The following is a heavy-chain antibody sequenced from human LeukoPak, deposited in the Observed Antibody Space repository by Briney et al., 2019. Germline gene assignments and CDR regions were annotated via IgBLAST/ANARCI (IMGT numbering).Heavy chain of an antibody. CDR2: IYTSGST. Sequence: PSETLSPTCTVSGNSISSYYWSWIRQPAGKGLEWIGRIYTSGSTNYNPSLKSRVTMSVDTSKNQFSLNLSSVTAADTAFYYCARETTVLARSFDYWGQGTLVTVSS. D-gene: IGHD4-17*01. CDR3: ARETTVLARSFDY. CDR1: GNSISSYY. V-gene: IGHV4-4*07. J-gene: IGHJ4*02.